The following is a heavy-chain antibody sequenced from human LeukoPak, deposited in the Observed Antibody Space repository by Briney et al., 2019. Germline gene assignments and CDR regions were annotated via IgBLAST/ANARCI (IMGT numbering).Heavy chain of an antibody. Sequence: PGGSLRLSCAASGFTFGDTWMNWVRQAPGQGPEWVANIKQEGSEKFYVASVKGRFTISRDNAKNSLYLQMNSLRAEDTALYYCATSYDMGWLIGYWGQGTLVTVSS. CDR2: IKQEGSEK. D-gene: IGHD3/OR15-3a*01. CDR3: ATSYDMGWLIGY. V-gene: IGHV3-7*03. CDR1: GFTFGDTW. J-gene: IGHJ4*02.